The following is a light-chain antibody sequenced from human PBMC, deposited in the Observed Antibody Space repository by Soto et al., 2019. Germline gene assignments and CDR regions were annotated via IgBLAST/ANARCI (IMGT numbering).Light chain of an antibody. CDR3: QQADSFPYT. CDR2: TAS. CDR1: RDISKW. Sequence: DIQMTQSPSSVSASVGDRVTITCRASRDISKWLAWYQQIPGKAPKLLIYTASSLRSGVPPRFSGSGSGTDFTLTISSLQPEDFATYYCQQADSFPYTFGQGTKLETK. V-gene: IGKV1D-12*01. J-gene: IGKJ2*01.